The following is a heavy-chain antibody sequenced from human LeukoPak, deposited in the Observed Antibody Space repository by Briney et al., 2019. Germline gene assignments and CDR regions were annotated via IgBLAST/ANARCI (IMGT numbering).Heavy chain of an antibody. CDR3: ARDLYYYGSGTYYNWFDP. V-gene: IGHV1-69*13. Sequence: GASVKVSCKASGGTFSSYAISWVRQAPGQGLEWMRGIIPVFDTTNYAQKFQGRVTITADESTSTAYMELSSLRSEDTAVYYCARDLYYYGSGTYYNWFDPWGQGTLVTVSS. CDR1: GGTFSSYA. D-gene: IGHD3-10*01. J-gene: IGHJ5*02. CDR2: IIPVFDTT.